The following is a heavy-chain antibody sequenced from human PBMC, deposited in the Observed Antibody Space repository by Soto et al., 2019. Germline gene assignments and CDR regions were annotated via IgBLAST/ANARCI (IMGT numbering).Heavy chain of an antibody. V-gene: IGHV1-2*04. CDR1: GYTFTEYY. CDR2: ISPNSGRT. Sequence: QEQLVQSGAEVKKPGASVKVSCKASGYTFTEYYIHWVRQAPGRGVEWMGWISPNSGRTKSAQKFQGWVTMTEDTSIATVYMELNGLKSDDTAIYFCARRLGAAGDYFYGLDVWGQGTAVIVSS. CDR3: ARRLGAAGDYFYGLDV. J-gene: IGHJ6*02. D-gene: IGHD6-25*01.